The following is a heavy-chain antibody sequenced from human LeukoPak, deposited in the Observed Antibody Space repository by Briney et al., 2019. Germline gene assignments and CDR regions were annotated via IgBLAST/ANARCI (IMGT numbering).Heavy chain of an antibody. D-gene: IGHD4-23*01. CDR1: GFTFSSYW. J-gene: IGHJ4*02. CDR2: INQDGSEK. Sequence: GGSLRLSCAASGFTFSSYWMSWVRQAPGKGLEWVANINQDGSEKYYVDSEKGRFTISRDNAKNSLYLQMISLRAEDTAVYYCARDGDGGTLDYWGQGTLVTVSS. V-gene: IGHV3-7*01. CDR3: ARDGDGGTLDY.